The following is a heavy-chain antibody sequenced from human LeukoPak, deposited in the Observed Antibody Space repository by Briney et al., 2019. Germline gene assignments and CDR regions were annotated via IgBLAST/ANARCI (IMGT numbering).Heavy chain of an antibody. D-gene: IGHD3-10*01. CDR1: GGSISSYY. V-gene: IGHV4-59*01. CDR3: ARVQFTMVRGVILFDP. J-gene: IGHJ5*02. CDR2: IYYSGST. Sequence: SETLSLTCTVSGGSISSYYWSWIRQPPGKGLEWIGYIYYSGSTNYNPSLKSRATISVDTSKNQFSLKLSSVTAADTAVYYCARVQFTMVRGVILFDPWGQGTLVTVSS.